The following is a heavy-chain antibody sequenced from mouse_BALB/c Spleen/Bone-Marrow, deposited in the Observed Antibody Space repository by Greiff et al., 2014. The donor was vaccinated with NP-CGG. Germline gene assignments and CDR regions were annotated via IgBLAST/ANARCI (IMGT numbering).Heavy chain of an antibody. CDR1: GFTFSSFG. CDR3: ARSTMITTGYYYAMDY. V-gene: IGHV5-17*02. CDR2: ISSGSSTI. D-gene: IGHD2-4*01. J-gene: IGHJ4*01. Sequence: DVMLVESGGGLVQPGGSRKVSCAASGFTFSSFGMHWVRQAPEKGLEWVAHISSGSSTIYYADTVKGRFTISRDNPKNTLFLQMTSLRSEDTAMYYCARSTMITTGYYYAMDYWGQGTSVTVSS.